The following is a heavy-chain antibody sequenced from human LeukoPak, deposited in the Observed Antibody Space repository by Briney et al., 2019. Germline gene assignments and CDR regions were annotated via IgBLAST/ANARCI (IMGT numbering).Heavy chain of an antibody. V-gene: IGHV1-2*02. D-gene: IGHD3-10*01. CDR1: GYTFTGYY. CDR3: ASVIRGVTTDC. J-gene: IGHJ4*02. Sequence: ASVKVSCKASGYTFTGYYVHWVRKAPGQGLEWMGWINPNNGDTSYAQKFQGRVTMTRDTSISTAYMEVSRLRSDDTAVYYCASVIRGVTTDCWGQGTLVTVSS. CDR2: INPNNGDT.